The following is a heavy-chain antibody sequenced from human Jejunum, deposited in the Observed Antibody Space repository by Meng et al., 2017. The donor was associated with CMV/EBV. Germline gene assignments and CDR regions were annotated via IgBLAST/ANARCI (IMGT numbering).Heavy chain of an antibody. J-gene: IGHJ4*02. V-gene: IGHV3-30*02. CDR3: AKDLGASGWFETFDS. D-gene: IGHD6-19*01. CDR1: GFTFSTDG. Sequence: GFTFSTDGMHWVRRAPGRGLEWVAFIRYDGNNKYYTDSVKGRFTISRDNSRSTLFLQMNSLGVEDTAVYYCAKDLGASGWFETFDSWGQGTLVTVSS. CDR2: IRYDGNNK.